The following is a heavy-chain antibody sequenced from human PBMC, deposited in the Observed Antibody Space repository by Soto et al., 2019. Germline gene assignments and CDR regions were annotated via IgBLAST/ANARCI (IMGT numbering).Heavy chain of an antibody. CDR3: ARFFGSGFDY. CDR1: GFTFTNYA. Sequence: GGSLRLSCAASGFTFTNYAMSWVRQAPGKGLEWVSSISASGGSTYYADSVKGRFTISRDKSKNTLYLQMDSLRNEDTAVYYCARFFGSGFDYWGQGTLVTVSS. V-gene: IGHV3-23*01. D-gene: IGHD6-19*01. CDR2: ISASGGST. J-gene: IGHJ4*02.